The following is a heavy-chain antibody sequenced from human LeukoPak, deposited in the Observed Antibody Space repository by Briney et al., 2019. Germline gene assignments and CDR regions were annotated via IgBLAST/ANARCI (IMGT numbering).Heavy chain of an antibody. CDR1: GGSISSSNW. D-gene: IGHD5-18*01. Sequence: SETLSLTCAVSGGSISSSNWWSWVRQPPGKGLEWIGEIYHSGSTNYNPSLKSRVTISVDKSKNQFSLKLSSVTAADTAVYYCARQSGYSYGYFGYWGQGTLVTVSS. CDR3: ARQSGYSYGYFGY. CDR2: IYHSGST. J-gene: IGHJ4*02. V-gene: IGHV4-4*02.